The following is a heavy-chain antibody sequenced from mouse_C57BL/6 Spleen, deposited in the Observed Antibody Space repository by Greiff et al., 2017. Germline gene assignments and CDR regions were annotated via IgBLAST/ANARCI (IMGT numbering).Heavy chain of an antibody. J-gene: IGHJ1*03. CDR1: GYTFTDYE. CDR3: TRDYYGSRCGYFVV. Sequence: VQLQESGAELVRPGASVTLSCKASGYTFTDYEMHWVKQTPVHGLEWIGAIDPETGGTAYNQKFKGKAILTADKSSSTAYMELRSLTSEDSAVDYGTRDYYGSRCGYFVVWGTGTTVTVSS. V-gene: IGHV1-15*01. CDR2: IDPETGGT. D-gene: IGHD1-1*01.